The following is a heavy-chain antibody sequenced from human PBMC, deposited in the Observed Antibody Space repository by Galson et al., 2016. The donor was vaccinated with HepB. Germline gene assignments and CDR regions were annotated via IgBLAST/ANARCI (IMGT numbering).Heavy chain of an antibody. CDR2: SYPDDSNT. CDR1: GFNLADYW. D-gene: IGHD2-8*02. Sequence: QSGAAVKKPGESLKISCTSSGFNLADYWIAWVRQMPGKGLEWMGISYPDDSNTRYSPSFHGQVTISADRSINTAYLQWSSLKASDTAIYYCAGLVELAVYSTTYNWFDPWGQGTLVTVSP. J-gene: IGHJ5*02. V-gene: IGHV5-51*01. CDR3: AGLVELAVYSTTYNWFDP.